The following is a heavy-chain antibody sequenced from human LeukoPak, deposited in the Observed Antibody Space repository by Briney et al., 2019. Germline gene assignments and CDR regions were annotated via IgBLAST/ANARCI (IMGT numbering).Heavy chain of an antibody. D-gene: IGHD6-13*01. CDR3: VRSPQLDP. V-gene: IGHV4-59*01. J-gene: IGHJ5*02. Sequence: SETLSLTCTVSGGSIGCYYWSWVRQPPGKGLEWIGYIQDSVTSYTDNPSLQSRVTISVDTSKNQFSLTVTSVTAADTAVYYCVRSPQLDPWGQGILVTVSS. CDR1: GGSIGCYY. CDR2: IQDSVTSY.